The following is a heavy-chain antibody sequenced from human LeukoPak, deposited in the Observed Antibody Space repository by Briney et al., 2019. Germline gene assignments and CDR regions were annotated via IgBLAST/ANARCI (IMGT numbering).Heavy chain of an antibody. J-gene: IGHJ6*02. CDR1: GGSFSGYY. CDR2: IYYSGST. D-gene: IGHD3-3*01. Sequence: SETLSLTCAVYGGSFSGYYWSWIRQPPGKGLEWIGYIYYSGSTYYNPSLKSRVTISVDTSKNQFSLKLSSVTAADTAVYYCAREAPYYDFWSGYSHPYGMDVWGQGTTVTVSS. V-gene: IGHV4-30-4*01. CDR3: AREAPYYDFWSGYSHPYGMDV.